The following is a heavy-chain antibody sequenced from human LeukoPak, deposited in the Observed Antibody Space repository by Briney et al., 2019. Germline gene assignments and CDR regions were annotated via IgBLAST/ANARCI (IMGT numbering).Heavy chain of an antibody. Sequence: SETLSLTCTVSGGSIGWYYWSWIRQPPGKGLELIGYVHDRGSTNYSPSLKSRVSISVDTSKNQFSLKLSSVTAADTAVYYCARAYSSSLYWYFDLWGRGTLVTVSS. D-gene: IGHD1-26*01. CDR3: ARAYSSSLYWYFDL. CDR1: GGSIGWYY. J-gene: IGHJ2*01. CDR2: VHDRGST. V-gene: IGHV4-59*01.